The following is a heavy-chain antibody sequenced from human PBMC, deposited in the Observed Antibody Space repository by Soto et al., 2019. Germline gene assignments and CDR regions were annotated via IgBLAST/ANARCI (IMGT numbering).Heavy chain of an antibody. J-gene: IGHJ4*02. CDR2: IYYSGAT. CDR3: ARDKDLEPTVWGY. CDR1: GDSLATGGHY. D-gene: IGHD7-27*01. V-gene: IGHV4-31*02. Sequence: QVHLQESGPGLVRPSETLSLSCSVSGDSLATGGHYYNWIRHLPGKGLEWIGYIYYSGATHYSPSLRPRATISIDTSKNQFALRLSSVTAADTAIYFCARDKDLEPTVWGYRGQGIQVTVSS.